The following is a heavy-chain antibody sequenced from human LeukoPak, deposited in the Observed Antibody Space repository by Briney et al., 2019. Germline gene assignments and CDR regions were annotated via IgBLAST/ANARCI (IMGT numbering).Heavy chain of an antibody. CDR1: GGTFSSYA. CDR2: IIPILGIA. J-gene: IGHJ4*02. V-gene: IGHV1-69*04. D-gene: IGHD6-19*01. Sequence: GASVKVSCKASGGTFSSYAISWVRQAPGQGLEWMGRIIPILGIANYAQKFQGRVTITADKSTSTAYMELSSLRSEDTAVYYCARGLSSGWYRGLRYWGQGTLVTVSS. CDR3: ARGLSSGWYRGLRY.